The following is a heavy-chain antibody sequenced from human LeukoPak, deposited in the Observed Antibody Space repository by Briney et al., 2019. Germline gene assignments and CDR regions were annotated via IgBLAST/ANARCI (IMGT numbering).Heavy chain of an antibody. CDR3: ARGLVWRFLLDSRRDSFDI. CDR2: IKQDGSEK. V-gene: IGHV3-7*01. J-gene: IGHJ3*02. D-gene: IGHD3-16*01. CDR1: GFSLSSNW. Sequence: GGSLRLSCAASGFSLSSNWMSWVRQAPGKGLEWVANIKQDGSEKYYVDSVKGRFTISRDNAKNSLYLQMNSLRAEDTAAYYCARGLVWRFLLDSRRDSFDIWGQGTTITVSS.